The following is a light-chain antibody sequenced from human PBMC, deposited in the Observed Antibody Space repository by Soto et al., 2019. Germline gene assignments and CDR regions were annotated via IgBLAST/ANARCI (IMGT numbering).Light chain of an antibody. CDR3: SSYTSSSTRV. Sequence: LTQPASVSGSPGQSITISCTGTSSDVGGHNYVSWYQQHPGKAPKLMIYEVSNRPSGVSNRFSGSKSGNTASLTISGLQAEDEADYYCSSYTSSSTRVFGTGTKVTVL. J-gene: IGLJ1*01. CDR1: SSDVGGHNY. CDR2: EVS. V-gene: IGLV2-14*01.